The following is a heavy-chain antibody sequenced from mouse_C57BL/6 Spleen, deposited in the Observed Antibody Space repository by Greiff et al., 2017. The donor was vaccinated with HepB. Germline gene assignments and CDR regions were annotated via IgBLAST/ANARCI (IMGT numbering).Heavy chain of an antibody. D-gene: IGHD2-5*01. V-gene: IGHV1-19*01. CDR3: AIGDYSNYGFAY. CDR1: GYTFTDYY. CDR2: INPYNGGT. J-gene: IGHJ3*01. Sequence: EVQLQQSGPVLVKPGASVKMYCKASGYTFTDYYMNWVKQSHGKSLEWIGVINPYNGGTSYNQKFKGKATFTVDKSSSTGYSELNGLTCEDSAVYYCAIGDYSNYGFAYWGQGTLVTVFA.